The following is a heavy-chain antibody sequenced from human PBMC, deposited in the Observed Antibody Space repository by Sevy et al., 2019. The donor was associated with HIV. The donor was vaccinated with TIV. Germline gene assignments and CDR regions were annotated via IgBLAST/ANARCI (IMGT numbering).Heavy chain of an antibody. CDR3: ARQPPDTAAFDI. CDR2: IYYDGTA. J-gene: IGHJ3*02. Sequence: SETLSLTCAVSGGSISSGGYYWSWIRQPPGKGLEWIAYIYYDGTANYSPSLKSRVTISVDTSMNQVSLRLSSVTAADTAVYYCARQPPDTAAFDIWGQGTMVTVSS. D-gene: IGHD5-18*01. CDR1: GGSISSGGYY. V-gene: IGHV4-61*08.